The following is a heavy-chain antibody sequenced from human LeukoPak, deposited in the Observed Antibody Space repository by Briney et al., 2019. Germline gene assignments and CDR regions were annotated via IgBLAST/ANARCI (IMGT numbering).Heavy chain of an antibody. Sequence: ASVKVSCKASGYTFTGYYMHWVRQAPGQGLEWMGWINPNSGGTNYAQKFQGRVTMTRDTSISTAYMELSRLRSDDTAVYYCARDYYDFWSGYYRQYYFDYWGQGTLVTVSS. CDR2: INPNSGGT. CDR1: GYTFTGYY. CDR3: ARDYYDFWSGYYRQYYFDY. J-gene: IGHJ4*02. V-gene: IGHV1-2*02. D-gene: IGHD3-3*01.